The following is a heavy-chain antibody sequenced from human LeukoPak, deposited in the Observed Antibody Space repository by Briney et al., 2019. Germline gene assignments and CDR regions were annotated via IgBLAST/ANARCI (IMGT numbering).Heavy chain of an antibody. CDR2: ISGSGGST. V-gene: IGHV3-23*01. D-gene: IGHD5-24*01. J-gene: IGHJ4*02. CDR1: GFTFSSYA. CDR3: AKRDGYNSGPFDY. Sequence: GGSLRLSCAASGFTFSSYAMSWVRQAPGKGLEWVSAISGSGGSTYYADSVKGRLTISRDNSKNTLYLQMNSLRTEDTAVYYCAKRDGYNSGPFDYWGQGTLVTVSS.